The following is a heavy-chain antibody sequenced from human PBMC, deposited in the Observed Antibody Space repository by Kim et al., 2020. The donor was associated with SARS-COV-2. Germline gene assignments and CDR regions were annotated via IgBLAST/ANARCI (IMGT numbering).Heavy chain of an antibody. J-gene: IGHJ4*02. CDR3: AREPYSSGWFFDF. D-gene: IGHD6-19*01. V-gene: IGHV4-59*01. Sequence: NPSLKTRGAISADTAKNQISLSLTSVTAADSAGYYCAREPYSSGWFFDFWGQGILVTVSS.